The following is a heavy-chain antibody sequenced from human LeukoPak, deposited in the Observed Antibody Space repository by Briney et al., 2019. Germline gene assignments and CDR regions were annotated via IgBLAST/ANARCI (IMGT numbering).Heavy chain of an antibody. CDR3: ARTGIQLWPDY. V-gene: IGHV3-48*01. CDR1: GFTVSSNY. D-gene: IGHD5-18*01. CDR2: ISSSSSTI. Sequence: GGSLRLSCAASGFTVSSNYMSWVRQAPGKGLEWVSYISSSSSTIYYADSEKGRFTISRDNAKNSLYLQMNSLRAEDTAVYYWARTGIQLWPDYWGQGTLVTVSS. J-gene: IGHJ4*02.